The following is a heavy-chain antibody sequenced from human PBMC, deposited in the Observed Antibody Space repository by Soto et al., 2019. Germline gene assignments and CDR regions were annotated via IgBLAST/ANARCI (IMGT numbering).Heavy chain of an antibody. CDR3: ASNDYGDSSIYYYGMDV. CDR2: IWYDGSNK. J-gene: IGHJ6*02. Sequence: GGSLRLSCAASGFTFSSYGMHWVRQAPGKGLEWVAVIWYDGSNKYYADSVKGRFTISRDNSKNTLYLQMNSLRAEDTAVYYCASNDYGDSSIYYYGMDVWGQGTTVTVSS. V-gene: IGHV3-33*01. D-gene: IGHD4-17*01. CDR1: GFTFSSYG.